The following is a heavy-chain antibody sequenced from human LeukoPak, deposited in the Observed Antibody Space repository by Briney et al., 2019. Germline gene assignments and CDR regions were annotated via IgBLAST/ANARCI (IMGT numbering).Heavy chain of an antibody. CDR2: IIPIFGTA. V-gene: IGHV1-69*05. D-gene: IGHD3-10*01. Sequence: ASVKVSCKASGGTFSSYAISWVRQAPGQGLEWMGGIIPIFGTANYAQKFQGRVTITTDESTSTAYMELSSLRSEDTAVYYCARGDNYYGSGSYLYYFDYWGQGTLVTVSS. CDR1: GGTFSSYA. J-gene: IGHJ4*02. CDR3: ARGDNYYGSGSYLYYFDY.